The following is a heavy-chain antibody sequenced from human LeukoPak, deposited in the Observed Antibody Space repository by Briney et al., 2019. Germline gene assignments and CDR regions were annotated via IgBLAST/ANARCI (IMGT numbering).Heavy chain of an antibody. CDR1: GYTFTSYG. J-gene: IGHJ4*02. CDR2: INADSGNT. Sequence: GASVKVSCKASGYTFTSYGISWVRQAPGQGLEWMGWINADSGNTNYAQKLQGRITLTTDTSTNTAYMELRSLRSDDTAVYYCARDEVSGGWYNHWGQGTLVTVSS. CDR3: ARDEVSGGWYNH. D-gene: IGHD6-19*01. V-gene: IGHV1-18*04.